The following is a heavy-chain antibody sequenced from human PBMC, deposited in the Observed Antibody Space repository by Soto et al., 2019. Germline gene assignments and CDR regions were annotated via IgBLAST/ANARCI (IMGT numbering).Heavy chain of an antibody. CDR3: AKLPGGLCFFDY. CDR1: GFDFSSYA. J-gene: IGHJ4*02. V-gene: IGHV3-23*01. Sequence: GGSLRLSCSASGFDFSSYAMTWVRQAPGKGLEWVSAMSSSGHVTFYADSVKGRFTISRDNSIKTLYLQMNSLGAEDTAVYYCAKLPGGLCFFDYWGQGTLVTVSS. D-gene: IGHD3-10*02. CDR2: MSSSGHVT.